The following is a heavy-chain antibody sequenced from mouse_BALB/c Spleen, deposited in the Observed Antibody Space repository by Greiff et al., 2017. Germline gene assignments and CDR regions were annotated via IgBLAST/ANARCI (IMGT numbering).Heavy chain of an antibody. Sequence: EVKLVESGGGLVQPGGSMKLSCVASGFTFSNYWMNWVRQSPEKGLEWVAEIRLKSNNYATHYAESVNGRFTISRDDSKSSVYLQMNNLRAEDTGIYYCTSGGSSSDCWGQGTTLTVSS. D-gene: IGHD1-1*01. CDR3: TSGGSSSDC. J-gene: IGHJ2*01. V-gene: IGHV6-6*02. CDR1: GFTFSNYW. CDR2: IRLKSNNYAT.